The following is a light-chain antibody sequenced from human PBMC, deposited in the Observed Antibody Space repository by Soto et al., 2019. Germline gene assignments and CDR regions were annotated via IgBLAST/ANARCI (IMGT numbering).Light chain of an antibody. CDR1: SSDVGSYNL. Sequence: QSVLTQPASVSGSPGQSITISCTGTSSDVGSYNLVSWYQQHPGKAPKLMIYEGSQRPSGVSNRFSGSKSGNTASLTISGLQAEDEGDYYCCSYVGSFWVFGGGTKLTVL. CDR2: EGS. V-gene: IGLV2-23*01. CDR3: CSYVGSFWV. J-gene: IGLJ3*02.